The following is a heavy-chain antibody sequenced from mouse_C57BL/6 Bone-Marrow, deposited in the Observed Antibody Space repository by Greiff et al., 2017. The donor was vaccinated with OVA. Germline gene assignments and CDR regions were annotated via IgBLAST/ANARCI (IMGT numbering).Heavy chain of an antibody. CDR3: ARRGMRVLDY. CDR1: GFTFSDYY. V-gene: IGHV5-12*01. J-gene: IGHJ2*01. Sequence: EVKVVESGGGLVQPGGSLKLSCAASGFTFSDYYMSWVRQTPEKRLEWVAYISNGGGSTYYPDTVKGRFTISRDNAKNTLYLQMSRLKSEDTAMYYCARRGMRVLDYWGQGTTLTVSS. CDR2: ISNGGGST.